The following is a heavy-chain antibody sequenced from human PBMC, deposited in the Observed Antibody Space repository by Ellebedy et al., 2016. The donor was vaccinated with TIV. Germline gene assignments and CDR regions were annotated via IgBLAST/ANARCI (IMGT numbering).Heavy chain of an antibody. CDR2: IHHTKGT. CDR1: DDSISRDKW. D-gene: IGHD1-20*01. J-gene: IGHJ4*02. Sequence: SETLSLTCGVSDDSISRDKWWTWVRQAPGGALEWIGEIHHTKGTNYNPSLKSRVSMSVDKSKNQFSLNINSVTAADTAVYFCARGGNWLFDYWGPGILVTVSS. V-gene: IGHV4-4*02. CDR3: ARGGNWLFDY.